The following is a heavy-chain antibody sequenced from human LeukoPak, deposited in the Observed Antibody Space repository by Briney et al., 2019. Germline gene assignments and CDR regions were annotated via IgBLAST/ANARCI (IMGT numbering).Heavy chain of an antibody. D-gene: IGHD1-26*01. V-gene: IGHV4-4*02. J-gene: IGHJ4*02. CDR1: GGSISSTNW. CDR3: PRESGAFCPFGY. Sequence: SETLSVTRGVSGGSISSTNWWSWVRQPPGQGLEWIGEISLTGETNYNPSLNGRVTMSLNKSRNQLSLNLTSVTAADTAIYYCPRESGAFCPFGYWGQGTLVIVSS. CDR2: ISLTGET.